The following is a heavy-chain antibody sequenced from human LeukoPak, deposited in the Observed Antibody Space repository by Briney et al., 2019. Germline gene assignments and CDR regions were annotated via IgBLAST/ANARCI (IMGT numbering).Heavy chain of an antibody. CDR3: ARATYYYDSSGYWHGAFDI. CDR2: IYNSGST. D-gene: IGHD3-22*01. CDR1: GYSISSGYS. V-gene: IGHV4-30-2*01. Sequence: PSETLSLTCTVSGYSISSGYSWSWSRPPPGKGLEWIGYIYNSGSTYYNPSLKSRVTISVDRSKNQFSLKLSSVTAADTAVYYCARATYYYDSSGYWHGAFDIWGQGTMVTVSS. J-gene: IGHJ3*02.